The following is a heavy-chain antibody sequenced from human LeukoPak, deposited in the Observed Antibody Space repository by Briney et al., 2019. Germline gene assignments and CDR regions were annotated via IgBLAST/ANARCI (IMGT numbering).Heavy chain of an antibody. D-gene: IGHD1-26*01. V-gene: IGHV3-30-3*01. CDR2: ISYDGSNK. J-gene: IGHJ4*02. Sequence: GGSLRLSCAASGFTFSSYFMHWVRQAPGKGLEWVSVISYDGSNKYYTASVEGRFTVSRDNSKNMLYVQMNSLRPEDTAVYYCARDRIGWELPYFDYWGQGTLVTVSS. CDR3: ARDRIGWELPYFDY. CDR1: GFTFSSYF.